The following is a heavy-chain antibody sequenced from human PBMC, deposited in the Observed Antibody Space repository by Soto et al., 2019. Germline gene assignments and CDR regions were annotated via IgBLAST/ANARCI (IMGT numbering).Heavy chain of an antibody. CDR1: GFTLSGNA. CDR3: ARRARPDFYYMDV. D-gene: IGHD6-6*01. J-gene: IGHJ6*03. CDR2: ISGNGVGT. V-gene: IGHV3-64*01. Sequence: EVQLAESGGGLAQPGGSLRLSCAASGFTLSGNAMDWVRQAPGKGLEYVSGISGNGVGTYYANSVQGRFTISRDNSKNTVYLQMGSLRPEDMAVYYCARRARPDFYYMDVWGKGTTVTVSS.